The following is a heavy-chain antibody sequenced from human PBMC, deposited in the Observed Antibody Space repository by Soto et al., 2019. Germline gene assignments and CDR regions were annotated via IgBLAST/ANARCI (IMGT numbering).Heavy chain of an antibody. CDR2: ISYDGSNK. CDR3: ASIQPSNYSASTVGVGYYGMDV. D-gene: IGHD4-4*01. J-gene: IGHJ6*02. CDR1: GFTFSSYA. Sequence: GGSLRLSCAASGFTFSSYAMHWVRQAPGKGLEWVAVISYDGSNKYYADSVKGRFTISRDNSKNTLYLQMNSLRAEDTAVYYCASIQPSNYSASTVGVGYYGMDVWGQGTTVTVSS. V-gene: IGHV3-30-3*01.